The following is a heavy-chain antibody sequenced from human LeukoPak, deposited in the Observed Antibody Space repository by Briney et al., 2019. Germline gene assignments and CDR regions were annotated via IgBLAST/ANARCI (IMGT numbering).Heavy chain of an antibody. CDR3: ARDPAYSSGYMDV. D-gene: IGHD6-19*01. V-gene: IGHV3-74*01. CDR2: INTDGTGT. Sequence: GGSLRLSCAASVFTFSIHWMHWVRQAPGKGLVCGSQINTDGTGTSYADSVKGRFTISRDNAKNTLYLQMNSLRGEDTAVYYCARDPAYSSGYMDVWGKGTTVSVSS. CDR1: VFTFSIHW. J-gene: IGHJ6*03.